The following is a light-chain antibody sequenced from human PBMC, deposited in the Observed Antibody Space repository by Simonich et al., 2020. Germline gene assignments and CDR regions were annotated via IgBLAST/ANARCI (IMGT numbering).Light chain of an antibody. CDR1: RGSIASNY. Sequence: NFMLTQPHSVSESPGKTVSISCTRSRGSIASNYVQWYQQRPGSAPTTVIYEENQRPSGVPVRFSGSIDSSANSASLTISGLKTEDEADYYCQSYDSSGWVFGGGTKLTVL. CDR3: QSYDSSGWV. CDR2: EEN. J-gene: IGLJ3*02. V-gene: IGLV6-57*03.